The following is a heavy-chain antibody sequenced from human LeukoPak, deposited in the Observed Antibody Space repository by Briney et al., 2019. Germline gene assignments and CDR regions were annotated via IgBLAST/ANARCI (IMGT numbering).Heavy chain of an antibody. CDR2: INAGTGNR. Sequence: ASVKVSCKASGYTFTSFAVHWVRQAPGQRLEWMGWINAGTGNRKYSQKFQDRVTITRETSATTAYMELSSLTSEDAAVYYCARVSDDSGWNFDYWGQGTLVTVSS. CDR3: ARVSDDSGWNFDY. V-gene: IGHV1-3*01. D-gene: IGHD6-19*01. J-gene: IGHJ4*02. CDR1: GYTFTSFA.